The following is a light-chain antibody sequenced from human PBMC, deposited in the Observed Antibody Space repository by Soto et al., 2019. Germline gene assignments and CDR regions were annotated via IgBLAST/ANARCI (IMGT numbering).Light chain of an antibody. Sequence: QSALTQPRSVSGSPGQSVTISCTGTSSDVGGYNYVSWYQQHPGKAPKLMIYDVSKRPSGVPDRFSGSKSGDTASLTISGLQAEDEADYYCCSYAGTYPGLFGGGTKLTVL. CDR3: CSYAGTYPGL. CDR2: DVS. V-gene: IGLV2-11*01. CDR1: SSDVGGYNY. J-gene: IGLJ2*01.